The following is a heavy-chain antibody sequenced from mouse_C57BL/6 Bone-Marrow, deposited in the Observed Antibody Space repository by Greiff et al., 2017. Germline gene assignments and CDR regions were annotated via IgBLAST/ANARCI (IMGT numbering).Heavy chain of an antibody. CDR3: ARPSTVVTNYYAMDD. Sequence: QVQLQQSGAELARPGASVKLSCKASGYTFTSYGISWVKQRTGQGLEWIGEIYPRSGNTYYNEKFKGKAKLTADKSSSTAYMELRSLTSEDSAVYFCARPSTVVTNYYAMDDWGQGTSVTVSS. CDR2: IYPRSGNT. V-gene: IGHV1-81*01. J-gene: IGHJ4*01. D-gene: IGHD1-1*01. CDR1: GYTFTSYG.